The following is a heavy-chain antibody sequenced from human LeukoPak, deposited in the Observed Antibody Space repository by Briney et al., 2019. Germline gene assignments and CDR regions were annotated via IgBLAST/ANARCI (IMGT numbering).Heavy chain of an antibody. CDR2: IYYSGST. CDR1: GGSISSYY. Sequence: MTSETLSLTCTVSGGSISSYYWSWIRQPPGKGLEWIGYIYYSGSTNYNPSLKSRVTISVDTSKNQFSLKLSSVTAADTAVYYCARAPYGSATNNYYMDVWGKGTTVTVSS. CDR3: ARAPYGSATNNYYMDV. D-gene: IGHD3-10*01. V-gene: IGHV4-59*01. J-gene: IGHJ6*03.